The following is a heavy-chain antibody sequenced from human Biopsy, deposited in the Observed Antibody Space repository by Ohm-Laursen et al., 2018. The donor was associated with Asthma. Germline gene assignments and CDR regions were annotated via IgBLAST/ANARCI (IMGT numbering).Heavy chain of an antibody. CDR2: INSVFGTT. D-gene: IGHD2-2*01. J-gene: IGHJ4*02. V-gene: IGHV1-69*13. CDR3: ARKAGSCISRTCYSLDF. CDR1: GGTFNTYV. Sequence: SVKVSCKSLGGTFNTYVIGWVRQAPGQGFEWMGGINSVFGTTTYPQKFQDRVTITADDSTSTVYMELSSLRSEDTAVYYCARKAGSCISRTCYSLDFWGQGTLVTVPS.